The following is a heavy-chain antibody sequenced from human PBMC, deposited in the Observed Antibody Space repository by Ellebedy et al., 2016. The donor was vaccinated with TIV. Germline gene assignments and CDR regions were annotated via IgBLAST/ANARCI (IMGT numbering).Heavy chain of an antibody. D-gene: IGHD3-10*01. CDR1: GASISSSNW. Sequence: SETLSLXCAVSGASISSSNWWIWVRQPPGKGLEWIGEIYHSGSTNCNPSLKSRVAISVDKSKNQFSLKLSSVTAADTAVYYCARDLYGSGRGSVDPWGQGTLVTVSS. J-gene: IGHJ5*02. CDR2: IYHSGST. V-gene: IGHV4-4*02. CDR3: ARDLYGSGRGSVDP.